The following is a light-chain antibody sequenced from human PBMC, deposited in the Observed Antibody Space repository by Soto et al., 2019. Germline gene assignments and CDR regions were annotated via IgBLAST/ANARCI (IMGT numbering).Light chain of an antibody. Sequence: EILLTQSPATLSLSPGEGATLSCRASQSVRDNLAWYQQKPGQAPRLLIYRASTRATGVPARFSGSGSGTEFTLTISSLQSEDVPVYFCQHYNFWPHTFGQGTRLEI. V-gene: IGKV3-15*01. CDR2: RAS. CDR3: QHYNFWPHT. J-gene: IGKJ5*01. CDR1: QSVRDN.